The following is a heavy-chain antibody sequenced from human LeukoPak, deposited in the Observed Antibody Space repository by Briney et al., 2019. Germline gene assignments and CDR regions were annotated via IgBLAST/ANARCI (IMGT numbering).Heavy chain of an antibody. CDR2: VNSDGSWT. CDR1: GNYW. Sequence: GGSLILSCAASGNYWMHRVRQAPGKGLVWVSHVNSDGSWTSYADSVKGRFTISKDNAKNTVYLQMNGLRAEDTAVYYCVSFYETYWGRGTLVTVSS. V-gene: IGHV3-74*01. J-gene: IGHJ4*02. CDR3: VSFYETY. D-gene: IGHD2/OR15-2a*01.